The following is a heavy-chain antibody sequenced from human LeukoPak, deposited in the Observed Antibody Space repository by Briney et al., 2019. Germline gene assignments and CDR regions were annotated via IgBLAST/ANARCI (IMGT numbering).Heavy chain of an antibody. CDR1: GGSISSYY. Sequence: PSETLSLTCTVSGGSISSYYWGWIRQPPGKGLEWIGYIYYSGSTNYNPSLKSRVTTSVDTSKNQFSLKLSSVTAADTAVYYCARVAARAVDYWGQGTLVTVSS. J-gene: IGHJ4*02. V-gene: IGHV4-59*12. CDR2: IYYSGST. CDR3: ARVAARAVDY. D-gene: IGHD6-13*01.